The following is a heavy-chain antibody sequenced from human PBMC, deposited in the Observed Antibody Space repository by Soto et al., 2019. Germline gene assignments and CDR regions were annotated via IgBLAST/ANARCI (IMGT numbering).Heavy chain of an antibody. D-gene: IGHD6-13*01. CDR3: VKDQAAGGNFDY. CDR1: GFTFNKFD. Sequence: PGGSLRLSCAASGFTFNKFDMHWVRQAPGKGLEWVAVISSDGLKKYYGDSVKGRVTISRDNSKSTLYVEMTNLRAEDTAVYFCVKDQAAGGNFDYWGQGTLVTVSS. J-gene: IGHJ4*02. CDR2: ISSDGLKK. V-gene: IGHV3-30*18.